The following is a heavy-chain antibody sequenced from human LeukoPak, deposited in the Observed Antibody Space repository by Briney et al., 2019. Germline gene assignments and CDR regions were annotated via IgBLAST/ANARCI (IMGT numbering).Heavy chain of an antibody. D-gene: IGHD2-21*02. Sequence: GGSLRLSCAASGFTFSSYSMNWVRQAPGKGLEWVSYITSISTIYYADSVKGRFTISRDNAKNSLYLQMSSLRDEDTAIYYCARDRGVTNAFDIWGQGTMVTVSS. CDR1: GFTFSSYS. J-gene: IGHJ3*02. V-gene: IGHV3-48*02. CDR2: ITSISTI. CDR3: ARDRGVTNAFDI.